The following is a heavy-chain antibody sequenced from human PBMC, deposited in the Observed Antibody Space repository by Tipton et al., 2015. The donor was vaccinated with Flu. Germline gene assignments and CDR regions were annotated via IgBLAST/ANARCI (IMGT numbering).Heavy chain of an antibody. J-gene: IGHJ4*02. V-gene: IGHV4-39*07. Sequence: TLSLTCTVSGDSIRSVTYYWGWIRQPPGKGLEWIGNIYYSGNAYYNPSLKSRVTILVDTSKNQMSLNLNSVTAADTAVYYCARRKTVTTRLTYFDYWGQGTLVTVSS. D-gene: IGHD4-17*01. CDR2: IYYSGNA. CDR3: ARRKTVTTRLTYFDY. CDR1: GDSIRSVTYY.